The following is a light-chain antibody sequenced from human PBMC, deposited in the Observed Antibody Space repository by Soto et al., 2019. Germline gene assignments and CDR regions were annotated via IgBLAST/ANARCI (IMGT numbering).Light chain of an antibody. Sequence: QLVLTQPPSASGTPGQRVTISCSGSSSNIGSNYVYWHQQLPGMAPKLLIYKNNQRPSGVPDRFSGSKSGTSASLAISGLQSEDEADYYCATWDDSPSGPIFGGGTKLTVL. CDR1: SSNIGSNY. J-gene: IGLJ2*01. CDR3: ATWDDSPSGPI. CDR2: KNN. V-gene: IGLV1-47*01.